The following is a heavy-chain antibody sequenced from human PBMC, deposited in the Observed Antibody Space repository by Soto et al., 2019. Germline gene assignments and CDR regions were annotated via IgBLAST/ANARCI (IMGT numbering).Heavy chain of an antibody. CDR2: IQHSRGT. V-gene: IGHV4-39*07. J-gene: IGHJ3*02. CDR1: GASITSGHYL. Sequence: PSDTLSLTCTVSGASITSGHYLWGWIRQPPGKGLEWIGSIQHSRGTYYNPSLKSRVTVSLDTSNNQFSLRLTSVTAADTAVYYCARGGSSDWQVALDIWGQGTMVTVSS. CDR3: ARGGSSDWQVALDI. D-gene: IGHD6-19*01.